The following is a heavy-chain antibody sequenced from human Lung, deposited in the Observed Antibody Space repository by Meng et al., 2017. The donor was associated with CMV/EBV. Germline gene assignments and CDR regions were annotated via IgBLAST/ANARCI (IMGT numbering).Heavy chain of an antibody. CDR3: LRRSGGSV. J-gene: IGHJ1*01. V-gene: IGHV4-4*02. Sequence: QGQVRESVPALVTPSETLSLSCAVSGDSITNHNWWAWVRQPPGKGLEWIGEIPHRGSSAYNPSLKSRVSMSIDKSKNQFSLKLTSVTAADTAVYHCLRRSGGSVWGQGTLVTVSS. D-gene: IGHD3-10*01. CDR1: GDSITNHNW. CDR2: IPHRGSS.